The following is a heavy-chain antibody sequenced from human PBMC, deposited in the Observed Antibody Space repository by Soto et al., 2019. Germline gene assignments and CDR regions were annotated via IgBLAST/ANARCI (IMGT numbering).Heavy chain of an antibody. D-gene: IGHD6-13*01. CDR1: GGTFSSYA. CDR3: ARAAGYSSSWYVSEYFQH. CDR2: IIPIFGTA. J-gene: IGHJ1*01. V-gene: IGHV1-69*13. Sequence: SVKVSCKASGGTFSSYAISWVRQAPGQGLEWMGGIIPIFGTANYAQKFQGRVTITADGSTSTAYMELSSLRSEDTAVYYCARAAGYSSSWYVSEYFQHWGQGPLVTVSS.